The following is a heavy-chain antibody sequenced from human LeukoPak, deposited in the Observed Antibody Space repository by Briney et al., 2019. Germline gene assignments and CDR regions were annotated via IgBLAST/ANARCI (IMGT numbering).Heavy chain of an antibody. V-gene: IGHV1-18*01. CDR2: VSAYNGNT. CDR1: GYTFTSYG. Sequence: ASVKVSCKASGYTFTSYGISWVRQAPGQGLEWMGWVSAYNGNTNYAQKLQGRVTMTTDTSTSTAYVELRSLRSDDTAVYYCARDGPATPRRLFDYWGQGTLVTVSS. D-gene: IGHD2-15*01. CDR3: ARDGPATPRRLFDY. J-gene: IGHJ4*02.